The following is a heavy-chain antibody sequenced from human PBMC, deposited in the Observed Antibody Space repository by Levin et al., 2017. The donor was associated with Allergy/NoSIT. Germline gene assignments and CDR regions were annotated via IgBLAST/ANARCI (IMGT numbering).Heavy chain of an antibody. CDR3: ARGRRYGDYVKPTKKYWYFDL. Sequence: SQTLSLTCAVYGGSFSGYYWSWIRQPPGKGLEWIGEINHSGSTNYNPSLKSRVTISVDTSKNQFSLKLSSVTAADTAVYYCARGRRYGDYVKPTKKYWYFDLWGRGTLVTVSS. V-gene: IGHV4-34*01. CDR2: INHSGST. CDR1: GGSFSGYY. D-gene: IGHD4-17*01. J-gene: IGHJ2*01.